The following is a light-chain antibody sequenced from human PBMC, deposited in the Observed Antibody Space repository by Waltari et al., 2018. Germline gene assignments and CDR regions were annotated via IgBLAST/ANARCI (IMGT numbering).Light chain of an antibody. V-gene: IGKV3D-20*01. CDR3: HQYGSSPT. CDR2: DAS. CDR1: RTITNNY. Sequence: ELMLTQSPATLSLSPGERATLSCGTSRTITNNYLAWYQQKPGLAPRLLIYDASNRATGIPDRFSGSGSGTDFTLTISRLEPEDFAVYYCHQYGSSPTFGQGTKVEIK. J-gene: IGKJ1*01.